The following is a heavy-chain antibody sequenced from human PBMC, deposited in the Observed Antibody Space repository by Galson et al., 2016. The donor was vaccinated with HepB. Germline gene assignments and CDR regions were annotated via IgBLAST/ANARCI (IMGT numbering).Heavy chain of an antibody. D-gene: IGHD6-19*01. CDR3: AREDPNIAVAALDY. V-gene: IGHV3-33*01. J-gene: IGHJ4*02. Sequence: SLRLSCAASGFTFSRYGMHWVRQAPGEGLESVAFIWYDGTKKFYADYVKGRFTISRDNSKNTLYLQLNSLRAEETAVYYCAREDPNIAVAALDYWGQVTLVTVSS. CDR1: GFTFSRYG. CDR2: IWYDGTKK.